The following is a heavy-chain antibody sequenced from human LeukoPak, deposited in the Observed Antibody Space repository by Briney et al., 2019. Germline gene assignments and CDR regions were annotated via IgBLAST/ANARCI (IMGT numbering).Heavy chain of an antibody. Sequence: ASVKVSCKASGGTFSSYAISWVRQAPGQGLEWMGGTIPIFGTANYAQKFQGRVTITADESTSTAYMELSSLRSEDTAVYYCARYCSSTSCYTGHMDWFDPWGQGTLVTVSS. CDR1: GGTFSSYA. CDR2: TIPIFGTA. V-gene: IGHV1-69*13. D-gene: IGHD2-2*02. J-gene: IGHJ5*02. CDR3: ARYCSSTSCYTGHMDWFDP.